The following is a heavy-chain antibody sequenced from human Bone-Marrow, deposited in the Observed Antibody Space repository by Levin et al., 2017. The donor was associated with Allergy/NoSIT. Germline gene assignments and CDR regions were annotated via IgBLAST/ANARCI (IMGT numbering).Heavy chain of an antibody. D-gene: IGHD2-15*01. CDR1: GFTFSSYG. CDR2: ISGSGGNT. Sequence: GESLKISCAASGFTFSSYGMIWVRQAPGKGLEWVSGISGSGGNTYSAKSVKGRVTISRDNSNNTVYLQMNTLRAEDTAVYYCAAVRSEVVVAAADYWGQGTLVTVSS. J-gene: IGHJ4*02. CDR3: AAVRSEVVVAAADY. V-gene: IGHV3-23*01.